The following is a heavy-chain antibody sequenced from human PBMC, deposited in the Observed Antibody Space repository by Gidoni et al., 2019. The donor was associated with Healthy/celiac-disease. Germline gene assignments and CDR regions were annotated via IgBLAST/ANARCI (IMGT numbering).Heavy chain of an antibody. V-gene: IGHV4-61*01. J-gene: IGHJ5*02. CDR2: IYYSGST. D-gene: IGHD6-13*01. CDR3: ARAWQQLAWFDP. Sequence: QVQLQESGPGLVKPSETLSLTCTVSGGSVSSGSYYWSWLRQPPGKGLEWIGYIYYSGSTNYNPSLKSRVTISVDTSKNQFSLKLSSVTAADTAVYYCARAWQQLAWFDPWGQGTLVTVSS. CDR1: GGSVSSGSYY.